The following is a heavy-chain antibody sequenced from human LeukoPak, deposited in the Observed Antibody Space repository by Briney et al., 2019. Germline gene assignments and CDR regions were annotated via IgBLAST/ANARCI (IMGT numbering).Heavy chain of an antibody. CDR2: INPNSGGT. CDR3: ARAYYSNYGFDP. D-gene: IGHD4-11*01. V-gene: IGHV1-2*02. CDR1: GYTFTGYY. J-gene: IGHJ5*02. Sequence: GASVTVSCKASGYTFTGYYMHWVRQAPGEGLEWMGWINPNSGGTNYAQKFQGRVTMTRDTSISTAYMELSRLRSDDTAVYYCARAYYSNYGFDPWGQGTLVTVSS.